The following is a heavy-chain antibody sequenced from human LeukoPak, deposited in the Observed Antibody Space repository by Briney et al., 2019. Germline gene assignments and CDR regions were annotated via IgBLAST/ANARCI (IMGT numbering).Heavy chain of an antibody. CDR3: ARGGHSSAFFDY. CDR2: ISGSGGST. D-gene: IGHD3-22*01. V-gene: IGHV3-23*01. J-gene: IGHJ4*02. Sequence: PGGSLRLSCAASGFTFSLYAMSWVRQAPGKGLEWVSTISGSGGSTYYADSVRGRFTISRDNSKNTLYLQMNSLRAEDTAVYYCARGGHSSAFFDYWGQGTLVTVSS. CDR1: GFTFSLYA.